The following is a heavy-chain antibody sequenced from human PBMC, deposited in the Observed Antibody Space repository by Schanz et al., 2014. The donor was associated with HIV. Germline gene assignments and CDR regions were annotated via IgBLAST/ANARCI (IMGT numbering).Heavy chain of an antibody. J-gene: IGHJ4*02. Sequence: QVQLVESGGGVVQPGRSVRLSCAASGFTFSSYAMHWVRQAPGKGLEWVAIISSDGSYKYYADSVKGRFTISRDNSKNTLYLQMNSLRAEDTAVFYCAKSGNGRSLDFWGQGTLLTVSS. V-gene: IGHV3-30*18. CDR3: AKSGNGRSLDF. D-gene: IGHD3-10*01. CDR1: GFTFSSYA. CDR2: ISSDGSYK.